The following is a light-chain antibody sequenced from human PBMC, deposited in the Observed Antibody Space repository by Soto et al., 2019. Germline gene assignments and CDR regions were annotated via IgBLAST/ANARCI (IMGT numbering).Light chain of an antibody. CDR2: AAS. V-gene: IGKV1-39*01. CDR3: QQSYSTPPIT. Sequence: DIQMTQSPSSLSASVGDRVTITCRASQSISSYLNWYQQKPGKAPKLMIYAASSLQSGFPSRFNGSGSGTDFALTISSLQPEDFATYDCQQSYSTPPITFGGGTKVETK. CDR1: QSISSY. J-gene: IGKJ4*01.